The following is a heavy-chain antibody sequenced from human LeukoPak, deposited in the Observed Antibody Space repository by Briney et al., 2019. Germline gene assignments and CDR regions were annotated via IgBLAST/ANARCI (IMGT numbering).Heavy chain of an antibody. Sequence: GGSLRLSCAASGFTFSSYAMHWVRQAPGKGLEWVAVISCDGSNKYYADSVKGRFTISRDNSKNTLYLQMNSLRAEDTAVYYCARAGITMIVAPIGYFDYWGQGTLVTVSS. CDR2: ISCDGSNK. CDR1: GFTFSSYA. D-gene: IGHD3-22*01. CDR3: ARAGITMIVAPIGYFDY. V-gene: IGHV3-30-3*01. J-gene: IGHJ4*02.